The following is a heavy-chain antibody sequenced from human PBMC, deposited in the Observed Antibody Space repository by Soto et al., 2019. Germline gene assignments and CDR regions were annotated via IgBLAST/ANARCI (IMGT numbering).Heavy chain of an antibody. CDR2: TYYRSKWYN. Sequence: SQTLSLTCAISGDSVSSNSAAWNWIRQSPSRGLEWLGRTYYRSKWYNDYAVSVKSRITINPDTSKNQFSLKLSSVTAADTAVYYCARERGGGYIRDWFDPWGQGTLVTVSS. D-gene: IGHD5-12*01. CDR1: GDSVSSNSAA. V-gene: IGHV6-1*01. CDR3: ARERGGGYIRDWFDP. J-gene: IGHJ5*02.